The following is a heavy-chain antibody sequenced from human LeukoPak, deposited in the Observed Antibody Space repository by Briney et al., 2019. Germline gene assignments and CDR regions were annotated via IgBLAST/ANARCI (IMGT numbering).Heavy chain of an antibody. CDR1: GYTFTSYD. J-gene: IGHJ4*02. V-gene: IGHV1-8*01. CDR2: MNPNSGNT. CDR3: ARVGGYYYDSSGYYPLDY. Sequence: ASVKVSCKASGYTFTSYDINWVRQATGQGLEWMGWMNPNSGNTGYAQKFQGRVTMTTDTSTSTAYMELRSLRSDDTALYYCARVGGYYYDSSGYYPLDYWGQGTLVTVSS. D-gene: IGHD3-22*01.